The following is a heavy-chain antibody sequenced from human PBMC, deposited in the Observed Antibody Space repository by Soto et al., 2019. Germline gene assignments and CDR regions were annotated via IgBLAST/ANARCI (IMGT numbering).Heavy chain of an antibody. D-gene: IGHD4-17*01. Sequence: QITLKESGPPLVKPTQTLTLTCTFSGFSLSTSGVAVGWIRQPPGKALEWLALIYWDDEKRYTPSLKSRLTIPKDTSKNQVVLTMTNMDAVDTATYYCAHRRVTVTPFDYWGQGTLFTVSS. CDR2: IYWDDEK. J-gene: IGHJ4*02. V-gene: IGHV2-5*02. CDR1: GFSLSTSGVA. CDR3: AHRRVTVTPFDY.